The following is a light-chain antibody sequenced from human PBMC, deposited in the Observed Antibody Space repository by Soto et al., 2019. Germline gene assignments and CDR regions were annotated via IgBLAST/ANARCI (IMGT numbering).Light chain of an antibody. Sequence: EVVVTQSPDSLSVSPGERATLSCRASQSVSSNLAWYQQKLGQAPRLLIYGASTRATGISARFSGSGSGTEFTLTISSLQSEDFAIYYGQQYKNWPRTFGQGTRVEIK. CDR1: QSVSSN. CDR2: GAS. CDR3: QQYKNWPRT. J-gene: IGKJ1*01. V-gene: IGKV3-15*01.